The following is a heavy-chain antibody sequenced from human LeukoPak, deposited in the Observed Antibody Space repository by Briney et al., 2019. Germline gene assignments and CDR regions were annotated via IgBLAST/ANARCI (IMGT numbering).Heavy chain of an antibody. V-gene: IGHV3-30*02. CDR3: ARDFEGLPYYFDY. CDR2: IRYDGSNK. CDR1: GFTFSSYG. Sequence: PGGSLRLSCAASGFTFSSYGMHWVRQAPGKGLEWVAFIRYDGSNKYYADSVKGRFTISRDNSKNTLYLQMNSLRAEDTALYYCARDFEGLPYYFDYWGQGTLVTVSS. J-gene: IGHJ4*02.